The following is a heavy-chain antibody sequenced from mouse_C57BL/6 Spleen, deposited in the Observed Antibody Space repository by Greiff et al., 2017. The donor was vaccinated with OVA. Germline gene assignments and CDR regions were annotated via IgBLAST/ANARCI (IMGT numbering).Heavy chain of an antibody. D-gene: IGHD3-2*02. CDR1: GFTFSSYA. Sequence: EVKLVESGGGLVKPGGSLKLSCAASGFTFSSYAMSWVRQTPEKRLEWVATISDGGSYTYYPDNVKGRFTISRDNAKNNLYLQMSHLKSEDTAMYYCARVQDSSGYDAKGYWGQGTSVTVSS. CDR2: ISDGGSYT. V-gene: IGHV5-4*03. J-gene: IGHJ4*01. CDR3: ARVQDSSGYDAKGY.